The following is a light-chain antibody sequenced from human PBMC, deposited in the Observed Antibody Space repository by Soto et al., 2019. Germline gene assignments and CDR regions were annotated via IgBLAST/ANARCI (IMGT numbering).Light chain of an antibody. Sequence: QSALTQPPSVSEAPGQRVTISCTGSNSNIGSGYGLHWYRQFPGMAPQLLIYDDTYRPSGVPDRISGSKSGTSASLAITGLQAEDEADYFCQSYDSDLSGSVFGGGTKLTVL. CDR1: NSNIGSGYG. J-gene: IGLJ3*02. CDR2: DDT. V-gene: IGLV1-40*01. CDR3: QSYDSDLSGSV.